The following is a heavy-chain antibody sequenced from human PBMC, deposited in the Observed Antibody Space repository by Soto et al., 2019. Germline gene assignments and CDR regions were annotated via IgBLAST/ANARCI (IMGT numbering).Heavy chain of an antibody. CDR1: GFTFDDYA. CDR2: ISWNSGSI. J-gene: IGHJ4*02. Sequence: EVQLVESGGGLVQPGRSLRLSCAASGFTFDDYAMHWVRQAPGKGPEWVSGISWNSGSIGYADSVKGRFTISRDNAKNSLYLQMNSLRAEDTALYYCAKADWRWLATLDYWGQGTLVTVSS. D-gene: IGHD6-19*01. V-gene: IGHV3-9*01. CDR3: AKADWRWLATLDY.